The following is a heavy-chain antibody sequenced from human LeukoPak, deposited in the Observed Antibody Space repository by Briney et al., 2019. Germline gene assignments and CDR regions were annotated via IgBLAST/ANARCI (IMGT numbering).Heavy chain of an antibody. CDR3: ARDFSSSSSVYYYYYMDV. J-gene: IGHJ6*03. V-gene: IGHV4-59*12. CDR2: IYYSGTT. CDR1: GGSISSYY. D-gene: IGHD6-6*01. Sequence: SETLSLTCTVSGGSISSYYWSWIRQPPGKGLEWIGYIYYSGTTYYNPSLKSRVAISLDTSKNQFSLKLSSVTAADTAIYYCARDFSSSSSVYYYYYMDVWGKGTTVTVSS.